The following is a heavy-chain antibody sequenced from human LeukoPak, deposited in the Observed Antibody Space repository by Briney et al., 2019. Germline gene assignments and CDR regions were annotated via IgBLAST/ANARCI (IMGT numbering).Heavy chain of an antibody. V-gene: IGHV6-1*01. CDR1: GDSLSSNSAG. D-gene: IGHD3-10*01. Sequence: QTLSLSCAISGDSLSSNSAGWSWISQSPSRRLEWLGSTYCRPKWYNDYAVSVKSRITINPDTSKNQFSLQLNSVTPEDTAVYYCARGGGVMDVWGKGTTVTVSS. CDR2: TYCRPKWYN. CDR3: ARGGGVMDV. J-gene: IGHJ6*04.